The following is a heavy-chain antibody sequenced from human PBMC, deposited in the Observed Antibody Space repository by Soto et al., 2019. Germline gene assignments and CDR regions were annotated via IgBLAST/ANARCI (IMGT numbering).Heavy chain of an antibody. CDR1: GFTFSSYG. Sequence: QVQLVESGGGVVQPGRSLRLSCAASGFTFSSYGMHWVRQAPGKGLEWVAVISYDGSNKYYADSVKGRFTISRDNSKNMLYLQMTSLRAEDTAVYYCAKAINYYDFWNGPSHYGAFDIWGQGTMVTVSS. CDR2: ISYDGSNK. D-gene: IGHD3-3*01. J-gene: IGHJ3*02. CDR3: AKAINYYDFWNGPSHYGAFDI. V-gene: IGHV3-30*18.